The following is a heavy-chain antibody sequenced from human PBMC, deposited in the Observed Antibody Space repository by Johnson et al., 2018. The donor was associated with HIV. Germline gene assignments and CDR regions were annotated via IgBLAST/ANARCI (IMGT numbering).Heavy chain of an antibody. J-gene: IGHJ3*02. CDR3: VRVGGDHGNAFDI. D-gene: IGHD2-21*02. Sequence: VQLVESGGGVVQPGRSLRLSCAASGFTFSSYGMHWVRQAPGKGLEWVAVISYDGSNKYYADSVKGRFTISRDNSKNTLYLQMFSLKTEDTAVYYCVRVGGDHGNAFDIWGQGTTVTVSS. CDR2: ISYDGSNK. CDR1: GFTFSSYG. V-gene: IGHV3-30*03.